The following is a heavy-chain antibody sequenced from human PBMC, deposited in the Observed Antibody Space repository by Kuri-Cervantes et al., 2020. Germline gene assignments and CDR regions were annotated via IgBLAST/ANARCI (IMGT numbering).Heavy chain of an antibody. CDR3: ARGGAFWSY. CDR1: GFTFRNYA. D-gene: IGHD3-10*01. J-gene: IGHJ4*02. Sequence: GESLKISCAASGFTFRNYAIHWVRQAPGKGLEWVAIISFDGNNKYYADSVKGRFTISRDNFKNTLYLQMNSLRAEDTAVYYCARGGAFWSYWGQGTLVTVSS. CDR2: ISFDGNNK. V-gene: IGHV3-30-3*01.